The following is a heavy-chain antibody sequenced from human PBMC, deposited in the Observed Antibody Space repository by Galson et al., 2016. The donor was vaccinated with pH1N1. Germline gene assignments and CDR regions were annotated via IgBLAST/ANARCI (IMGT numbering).Heavy chain of an antibody. CDR2: ISHIGGT. V-gene: IGHV4-4*02. D-gene: IGHD4-23*01. Sequence: SETLSLTCAVSGGSISSRNWWSWVRQPPGQGLEWIGEISHIGGTNYNPSLTSRVTISLDKSKNHFSLNLASVTAADTAVYYCARDGGDYGGAGQYKYFDTWGQGTLVTVSS. CDR3: ARDGGDYGGAGQYKYFDT. CDR1: GGSISSRNW. J-gene: IGHJ5*02.